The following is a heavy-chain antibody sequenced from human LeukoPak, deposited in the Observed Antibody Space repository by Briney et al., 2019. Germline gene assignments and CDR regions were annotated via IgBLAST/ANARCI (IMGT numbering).Heavy chain of an antibody. Sequence: GGSLRLSCAASGFTFSSYTMNWVRQAPGKGLEWVSSIRISSSSMYYAHSVKGRFTISRDNAKNSLYLQLNSLRAEDTAVYYCARGSSGYNWFDPWGQGTLVTVSS. V-gene: IGHV3-21*01. CDR3: ARGSSGYNWFDP. D-gene: IGHD6-19*01. CDR1: GFTFSSYT. CDR2: IRISSSSM. J-gene: IGHJ5*02.